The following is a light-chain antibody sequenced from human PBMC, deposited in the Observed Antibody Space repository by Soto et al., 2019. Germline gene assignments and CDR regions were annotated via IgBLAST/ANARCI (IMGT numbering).Light chain of an antibody. J-gene: IGLJ1*01. CDR1: SSNIGAGYD. V-gene: IGLV2-14*01. CDR2: EVS. Sequence: QSVLTQPPSVSGAPGQTVTMSCTWGSSNIGAGYDVHWYQQHPGKAPKLMIYEVSNRPSGVSNRFSGSKSGNTASLTISGLQAEDETDYYCFSYTSSGTYVFGTGTKVTVL. CDR3: FSYTSSGTYV.